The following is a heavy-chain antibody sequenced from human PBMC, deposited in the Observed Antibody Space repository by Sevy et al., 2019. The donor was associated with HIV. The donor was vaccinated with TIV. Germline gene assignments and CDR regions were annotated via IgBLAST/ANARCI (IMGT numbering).Heavy chain of an antibody. V-gene: IGHV3-23*01. CDR2: ISGSGGST. CDR1: GFTFSSYA. Sequence: GGSLRLSCAASGFTFSSYAMSWVRQAPGKGLEWVSAISGSGGSTYYADSVKGRFTISRDNSKNTRYLQMNSLRAEDTAVYYCAKGSRGPITMIVVVNTLLNYWGQGTLVTVSS. CDR3: AKGSRGPITMIVVVNTLLNY. D-gene: IGHD3-22*01. J-gene: IGHJ4*02.